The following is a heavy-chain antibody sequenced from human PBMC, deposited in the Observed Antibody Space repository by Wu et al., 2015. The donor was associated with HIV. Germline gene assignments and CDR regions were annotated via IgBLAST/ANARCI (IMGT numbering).Heavy chain of an antibody. J-gene: IGHJ6*02. V-gene: IGHV1-8*01. CDR3: ARTRNYYFGMDV. CDR1: GYIFTSYD. CDR2: MNPCSGNP. D-gene: IGHD3/OR15-3a*01. Sequence: QVQLVQSGAEVKKPGASVKVSCKTSGYIFTSYDINWVRQATGQGLEWMGWMNPCSGNPGYAQKFQGRVTMTRNVSTNTAYMELGSLRPDDTAVYYCARTRNYYFGMDVWGQGTTVTVSS.